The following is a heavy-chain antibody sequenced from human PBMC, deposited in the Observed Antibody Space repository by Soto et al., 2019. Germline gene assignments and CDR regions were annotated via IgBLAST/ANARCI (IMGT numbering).Heavy chain of an antibody. CDR2: IRSQDYGGKK. D-gene: IGHD3-22*01. J-gene: IGHJ6*02. CDR3: TRYAVYYYYRSDYWPTWDYGMDV. CDR1: GFTSGDYA. Sequence: GGSLRLSCTAPGFTSGDYAMSWFRQAPGKGPERAGFIRSQDYGGKKEYATSEKRRLTISRNDSKSIAYLQMNRLTTEDPAVDYCTRYAVYYYYRSDYWPTWDYGMDVWGQGTTDTVSS. V-gene: IGHV3-49*03.